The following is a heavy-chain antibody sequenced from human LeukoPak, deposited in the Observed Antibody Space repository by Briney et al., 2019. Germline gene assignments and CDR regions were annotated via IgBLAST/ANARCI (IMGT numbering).Heavy chain of an antibody. J-gene: IGHJ4*02. CDR3: TPDLRGWLRGY. D-gene: IGHD5-12*01. V-gene: IGHV3-15*01. CDR2: IKSKTDGGTS. CDR1: GFTFSTYW. Sequence: PGGSLRLSCAASGFTFSTYWMNWVRQAPGKGLEWVGRIKSKTDGGTSDYAAPVKGRFTISRDDSESTLYLQMNSLQTEDTAVYYCTPDLRGWLRGYWGQGSLVTVSS.